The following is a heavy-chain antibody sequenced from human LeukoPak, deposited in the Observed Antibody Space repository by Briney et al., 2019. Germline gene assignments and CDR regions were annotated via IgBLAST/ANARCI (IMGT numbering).Heavy chain of an antibody. CDR3: ARVDGVIGWFDP. V-gene: IGHV4-59*01. CDR2: IYYSGST. J-gene: IGHJ5*02. Sequence: SETLSLTCTVSGGSISSYYWSWIRQPPGKGLEWIGYIYYSGSTNYNPSLKSRVTISVDTSKNQFSLKLSSVTPADTAVYYCARVDGVIGWFDPWGQGTLVTVSS. CDR1: GGSISSYY. D-gene: IGHD3-10*01.